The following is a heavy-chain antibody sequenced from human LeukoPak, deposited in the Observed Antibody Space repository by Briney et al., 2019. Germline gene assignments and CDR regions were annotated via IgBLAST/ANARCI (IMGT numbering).Heavy chain of an antibody. J-gene: IGHJ4*02. CDR1: GYNFAHYH. CDR2: LNPNTGDT. CDR3: ARDPDSGPGL. V-gene: IGHV1-2*02. D-gene: IGHD2-15*01. Sequence: ASVKVSCKASGYNFAHYHTHWVRQAPGQGLEWMGSLNPNTGDTLLAQKFQGRVTMTRDTSITVGYMELSSLTFDDTGVYYCARDPDSGPGLWDQGTLVTVAS.